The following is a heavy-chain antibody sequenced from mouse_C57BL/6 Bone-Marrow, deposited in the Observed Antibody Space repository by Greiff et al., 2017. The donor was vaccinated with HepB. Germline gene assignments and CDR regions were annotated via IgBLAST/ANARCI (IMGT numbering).Heavy chain of an antibody. Sequence: VKLMESGPELVKPGASVKISCKASGYAFSSSWMNWVKQRPGKGLEWIGRIYPGDGDTNYNGKFKGKATLTADKSSSTAYMQLSSLTSEDSAVYFCTHLLDYWGQGTTLTVSS. V-gene: IGHV1-82*01. D-gene: IGHD2-1*01. CDR1: GYAFSSSW. CDR2: IYPGDGDT. CDR3: THLLDY. J-gene: IGHJ2*01.